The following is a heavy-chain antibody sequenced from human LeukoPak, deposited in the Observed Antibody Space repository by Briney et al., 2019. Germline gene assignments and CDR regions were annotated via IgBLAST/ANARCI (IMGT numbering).Heavy chain of an antibody. Sequence: ASVKVSYKVSGYTLTELSMHWVRQAPGKGLEWMGGFDPEDGETIYAQKFQGRVTMTEDTSTDTAYMELSSLRSEDTAVYYCATPRDSGSYRDYWGQGTLVTVSS. D-gene: IGHD1-26*01. V-gene: IGHV1-24*01. J-gene: IGHJ4*02. CDR2: FDPEDGET. CDR3: ATPRDSGSYRDY. CDR1: GYTLTELS.